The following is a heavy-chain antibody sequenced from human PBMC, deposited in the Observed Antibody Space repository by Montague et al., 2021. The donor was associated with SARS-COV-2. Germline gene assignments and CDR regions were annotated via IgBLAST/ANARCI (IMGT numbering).Heavy chain of an antibody. V-gene: IGHV4-34*01. J-gene: IGHJ3*02. CDR1: RGSFSSYY. Sequence: SDTLSLTCAVSRGSFSSYYWTWIRQSPGKGLEWIGEINQGGAPNYTPSLKSRVTISLDTSKKQISLKLNSVTVADTAVFFCARGRPVQGSFRHFDSISSGALDIWAQGSLVIVSS. CDR2: INQGGAP. CDR3: ARGRPVQGSFRHFDSISSGALDI. D-gene: IGHD3-9*01.